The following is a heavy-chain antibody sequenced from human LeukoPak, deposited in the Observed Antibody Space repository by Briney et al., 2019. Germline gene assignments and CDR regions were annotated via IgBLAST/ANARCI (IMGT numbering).Heavy chain of an antibody. CDR1: GGSFSGYY. D-gene: IGHD2-15*01. CDR2: INHSGST. J-gene: IGHJ4*02. V-gene: IGHV4-34*01. Sequence: SETLSLTCAVYGGSFSGYYWSWIRQPPGKGLEWIGEINHSGSTNYNPSLKGRVTISVDTSKNQFSLKLSSVTAADTAVYYCARGLLPLRAHNDYWGQGTLVTVSS. CDR3: ARGLLPLRAHNDY.